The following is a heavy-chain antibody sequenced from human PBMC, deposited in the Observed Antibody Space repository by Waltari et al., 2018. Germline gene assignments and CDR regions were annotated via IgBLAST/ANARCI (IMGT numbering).Heavy chain of an antibody. Sequence: EVQLVESGGGLVQPGGSLRLSCAASGFTFSSYEMNWVRQAPGKGREGVSYIGSSGSNIYYAGPVKGRFTISRDNAKNSLYLQMNSLRAEDTAVYYCARDILGGEGMDVWGQGTTVTVSS. CDR3: ARDILGGEGMDV. CDR2: IGSSGSNI. CDR1: GFTFSSYE. J-gene: IGHJ6*02. V-gene: IGHV3-48*03. D-gene: IGHD3-16*01.